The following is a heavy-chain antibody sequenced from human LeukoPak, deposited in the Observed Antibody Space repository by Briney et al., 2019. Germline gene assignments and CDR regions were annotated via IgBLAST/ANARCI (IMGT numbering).Heavy chain of an antibody. Sequence: ASVKVSCNASGYTFTGFYMHWVRQAPGQGLEWMGWINPNSGGTNYAQKFQGRVTMPRDTSISTAYMELSRLRSDDTAFYYCARGTDPGSFDNWGQGTLVTVSS. D-gene: IGHD3-10*01. J-gene: IGHJ4*02. CDR3: ARGTDPGSFDN. CDR1: GYTFTGFY. CDR2: INPNSGGT. V-gene: IGHV1-2*02.